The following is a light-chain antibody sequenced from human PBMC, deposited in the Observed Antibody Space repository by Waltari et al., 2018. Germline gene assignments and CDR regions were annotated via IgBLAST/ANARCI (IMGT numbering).Light chain of an antibody. V-gene: IGKV1-9*01. J-gene: IGKJ4*01. Sequence: DIPLTQSPSLLSPSVGDRFPITCRASQGISSYVTWFQQKPGKAPKHLIYAAATLQSGVPSRFSGSGSGTEFTLTISSLQPEDFATYYCHQVNTYPLTFGGGTKVEIK. CDR3: HQVNTYPLT. CDR2: AAA. CDR1: QGISSY.